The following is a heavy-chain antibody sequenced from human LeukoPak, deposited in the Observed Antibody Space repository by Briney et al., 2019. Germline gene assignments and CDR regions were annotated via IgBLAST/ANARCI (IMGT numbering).Heavy chain of an antibody. CDR3: ANEGSYYDSSGFSDAFDI. J-gene: IGHJ3*02. Sequence: EGSLRLSCAASGFTFSSYAMSWVRQAPGKGLEWVSAISGSGGSTYYADSVKGRFTISRDNSKNTLYLQMNSLRAEDTAVYYCANEGSYYDSSGFSDAFDIWGQGTMVTVSS. CDR1: GFTFSSYA. V-gene: IGHV3-23*01. CDR2: ISGSGGST. D-gene: IGHD3-22*01.